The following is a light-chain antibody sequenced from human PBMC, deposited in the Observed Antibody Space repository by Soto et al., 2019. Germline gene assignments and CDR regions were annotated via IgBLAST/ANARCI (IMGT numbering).Light chain of an antibody. Sequence: DIQMTQSPSTLSASVGDRVTITCRASQTISNWLAWYQQKPGKAPKLLIFDASTLESGVPSRFSGSGSGTEFTLTISSLQPDDFATYYCHQYSSFLYTFGQGIKLEIK. CDR3: HQYSSFLYT. V-gene: IGKV1-5*01. CDR1: QTISNW. CDR2: DAS. J-gene: IGKJ2*01.